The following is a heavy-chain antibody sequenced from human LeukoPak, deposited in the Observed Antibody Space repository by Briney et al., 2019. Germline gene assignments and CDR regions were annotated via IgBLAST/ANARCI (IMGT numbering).Heavy chain of an antibody. CDR1: DDSITIYY. V-gene: IGHV4-59*12. CDR2: IFYSGST. D-gene: IGHD3-10*01. J-gene: IGHJ3*02. CDR3: AKSNGYGLVDI. Sequence: SETLSLTCSVSDDSITIYYWTWIRQPPGKGLEWIGNIFYSGSTYYSPSLKSRVTISLDTSRNQFSLKLNSVTAADTAVYYCAKSNGYGLVDIWGQGTMVTVSS.